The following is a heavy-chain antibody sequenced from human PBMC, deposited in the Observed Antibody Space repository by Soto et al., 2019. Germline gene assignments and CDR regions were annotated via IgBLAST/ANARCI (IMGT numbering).Heavy chain of an antibody. D-gene: IGHD6-13*01. CDR1: GGTFSSYA. J-gene: IGHJ6*02. CDR3: ARSSPGIEAAGSYYYGMDV. V-gene: IGHV1-69*06. CDR2: IIPIFGTA. Sequence: QVQLVQSGAEVKKPGSSVKVSCKASGGTFSSYAISWVRQAPGQGLEWMGGIIPIFGTASYAQKFQGRVTITADKSTSTAYMEMSSRRSEDTAVYYCARSSPGIEAAGSYYYGMDVWGQGTTVTVSS.